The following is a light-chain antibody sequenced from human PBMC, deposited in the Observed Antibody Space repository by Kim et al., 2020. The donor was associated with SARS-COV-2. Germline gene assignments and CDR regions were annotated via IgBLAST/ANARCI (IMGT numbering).Light chain of an antibody. V-gene: IGLV3-21*04. Sequence: SYELTQPPSVSVAPGETATITCGGDNIGGKRVHWYQQKPGQAPVLLIYSDIDRPSGIPERFSGSNSGNAATLTIGRVAAGDEADYYCQVWDRVSDHWVFGGGTQLTVL. CDR2: SDI. CDR3: QVWDRVSDHWV. J-gene: IGLJ3*02. CDR1: NIGGKR.